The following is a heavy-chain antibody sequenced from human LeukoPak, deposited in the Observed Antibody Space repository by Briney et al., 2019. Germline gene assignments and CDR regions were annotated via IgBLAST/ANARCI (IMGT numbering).Heavy chain of an antibody. CDR1: GGSISIYY. CDR3: ARVSGNYYQIDY. Sequence: PSETLSLTCTVSGGSISIYYWSWIRQPPGKGLEWIGYVYNSENTNYNPSLKSRVTISEHTSKNQFSLELNSVTAADTAMYYCARVSGNYYQIDYWGQGTLVTVSS. D-gene: IGHD3-10*01. J-gene: IGHJ4*02. V-gene: IGHV4-4*08. CDR2: VYNSENT.